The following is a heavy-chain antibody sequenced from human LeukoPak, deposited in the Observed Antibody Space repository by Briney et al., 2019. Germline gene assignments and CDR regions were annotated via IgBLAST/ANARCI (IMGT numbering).Heavy chain of an antibody. J-gene: IGHJ5*02. CDR2: IIPIFGTA. CDR3: ARVQASIAALTNWFDP. V-gene: IGHV1-69*13. Sequence: SVKVSCKASGGTFSSYAISWVRQAPGQGLEWMGGIIPIFGTANYAQKFQGRVTITADESTSTAYMELSSLRSEDTAVYYCARVQASIAALTNWFDPWGQGTLVTVSS. D-gene: IGHD6-6*01. CDR1: GGTFSSYA.